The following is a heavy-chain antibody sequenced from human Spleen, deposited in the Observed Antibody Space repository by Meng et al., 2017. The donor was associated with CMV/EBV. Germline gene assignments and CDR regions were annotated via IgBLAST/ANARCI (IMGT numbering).Heavy chain of an antibody. D-gene: IGHD1-1*01. CDR1: GYGFTSYA. V-gene: IGHV7-4-1*02. CDR3: ARDRGRTNDY. CDR2: INANTRNP. J-gene: IGHJ4*02. Sequence: KVSCKASGYGFTSYAMNWVRQATGEGLEWMGWINANTRNPTYAQGFTGRFVFSLDTSVSTAYLQISSLKAEDTAVYYCARDRGRTNDYWGQGTLVTVSS.